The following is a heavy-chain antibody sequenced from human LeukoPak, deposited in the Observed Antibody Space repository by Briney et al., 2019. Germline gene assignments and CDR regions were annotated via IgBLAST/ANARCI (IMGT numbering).Heavy chain of an antibody. CDR3: AREAEVLIRGYFDY. V-gene: IGHV3-48*02. D-gene: IGHD2-8*02. CDR2: ISSSSDST. Sequence: GRSLRLSCVASGFTFSGYMMNWVRQAPGKGLEWVSYISSSSDSTYYADSVKGRFTISRDNAKNSLFLQMNSLRDEDTAVYFCAREAEVLIRGYFDYWGQGNLVTVSS. CDR1: GFTFSGYM. J-gene: IGHJ4*02.